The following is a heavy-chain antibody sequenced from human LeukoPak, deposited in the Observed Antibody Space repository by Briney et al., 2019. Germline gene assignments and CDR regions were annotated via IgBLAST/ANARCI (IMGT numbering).Heavy chain of an antibody. CDR2: ISHDGNNK. J-gene: IGHJ4*02. CDR3: ARDPQRSYSGYEIDY. D-gene: IGHD5-12*01. Sequence: PGRSLRLSCAASGFIPSSYAIHWVRQAPGKGLEWVAVISHDGNNKYYADSVKGRFTISRDNSKNTLFLQINSLRPEDTAVYYCARDPQRSYSGYEIDYWGQGTLVTVSS. CDR1: GFIPSSYA. V-gene: IGHV3-30*04.